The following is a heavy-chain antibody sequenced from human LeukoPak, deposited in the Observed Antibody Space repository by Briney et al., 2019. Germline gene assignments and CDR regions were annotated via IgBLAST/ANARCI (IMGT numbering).Heavy chain of an antibody. D-gene: IGHD3-22*01. CDR2: IRYDGSNK. CDR3: AKDHYYYEHTDFDY. Sequence: PGGSLRLSCAASGFTFSSYGMHWVRQAPGKGLEWVAFIRYDGSNKYYADSVKGRFTISRDNSKNTLYLQMNSLRAEDTAVYYCAKDHYYYEHTDFDYWGQGTLVIVSS. J-gene: IGHJ4*02. CDR1: GFTFSSYG. V-gene: IGHV3-30*02.